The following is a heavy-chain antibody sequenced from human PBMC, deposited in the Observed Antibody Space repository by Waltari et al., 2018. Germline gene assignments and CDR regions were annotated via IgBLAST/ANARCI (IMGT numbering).Heavy chain of an antibody. V-gene: IGHV1-69*12. CDR3: ARLRCGDDCYWSLGNWFDP. J-gene: IGHJ5*02. D-gene: IGHD2-21*01. CDR2: IIPIFGTP. Sequence: QVQLVQSGAEVKKPGSSVKVSCKASGGTFSSYAFSWVRQAPGQGLEWMGGIIPIFGTPNYAQKFQGRLTITADESTSTAYMELSSLRSEDTALYYCARLRCGDDCYWSLGNWFDPWGQGTQVTVSS. CDR1: GGTFSSYA.